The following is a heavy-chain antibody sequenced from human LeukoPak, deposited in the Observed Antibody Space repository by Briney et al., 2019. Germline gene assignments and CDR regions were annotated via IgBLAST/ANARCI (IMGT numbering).Heavy chain of an antibody. CDR1: GFTFSSYS. J-gene: IGHJ5*02. Sequence: GGSLRLSCAAPGFTFSSYSMNWVRQAPGKGLEWVSSISSSSSYIYYADSVEGRFTISRDNAKNSLYLQMNSLRAEDTAVYCCARDGVWFDYDSSGFNWFDPWGQGTLVTVSS. V-gene: IGHV3-21*01. D-gene: IGHD3-22*01. CDR2: ISSSSSYI. CDR3: ARDGVWFDYDSSGFNWFDP.